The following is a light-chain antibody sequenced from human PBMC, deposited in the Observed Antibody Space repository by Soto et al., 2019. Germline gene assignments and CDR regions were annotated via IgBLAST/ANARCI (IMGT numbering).Light chain of an antibody. CDR3: QQYGSSGT. J-gene: IGKJ1*01. CDR2: GAS. Sequence: EIVVTHSPGTVSRCPLERGTLSCRASQSVSNNYLAWYQQKPGQAPRLLIYGASNRATGIPDRFSGSGSGTDFTLTISSLEPEDFAVYYCQQYGSSGTFGQGTKVDIK. V-gene: IGKV3-20*01. CDR1: QSVSNNY.